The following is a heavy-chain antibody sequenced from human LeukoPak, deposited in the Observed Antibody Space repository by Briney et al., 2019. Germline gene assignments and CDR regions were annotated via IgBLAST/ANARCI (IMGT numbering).Heavy chain of an antibody. CDR1: GYTFTSCA. CDR3: AATLHDYEWVFDY. D-gene: IGHD4-17*01. Sequence: SSVTVSCKASGYTFTSCAMHWVRQPPGQRLEWMGWINAGNGNTKDSQKFQGRVTITRDISASTAYMELSSLRSEDTAVYYCAATLHDYEWVFDYWGQGTLVTVSS. J-gene: IGHJ4*02. V-gene: IGHV1-3*01. CDR2: INAGNGNT.